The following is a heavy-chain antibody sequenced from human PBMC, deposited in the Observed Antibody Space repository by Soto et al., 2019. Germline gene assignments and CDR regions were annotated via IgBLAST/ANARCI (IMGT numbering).Heavy chain of an antibody. CDR2: ISGSGTST. CDR3: AKAQGYGDYSYNRFDP. D-gene: IGHD4-17*01. CDR1: GFTFSAYT. Sequence: PGGSLRLSCAASGFTFSAYTMSWVRQAPWKGLQWISSISGSGTSTYYADSVKGRFTISRDNSKNTLYLQMNSLRAEDTAVYYCAKAQGYGDYSYNRFDPWGQGTLVTVSS. J-gene: IGHJ5*02. V-gene: IGHV3-23*01.